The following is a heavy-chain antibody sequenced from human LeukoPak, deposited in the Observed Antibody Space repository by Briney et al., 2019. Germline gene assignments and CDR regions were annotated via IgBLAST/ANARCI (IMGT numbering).Heavy chain of an antibody. Sequence: GGSLRLSCAASGFTFSSYGMHWVRQAPGKGLEWVAFIRYDGSNKYYADSVKGRFTISRDNSKNTLYLQMNSLRAEDTAVYYCAKDQGYSYGLNFDYWGQGTLVTVSS. V-gene: IGHV3-30*02. CDR1: GFTFSSYG. J-gene: IGHJ4*02. CDR3: AKDQGYSYGLNFDY. CDR2: IRYDGSNK. D-gene: IGHD5-18*01.